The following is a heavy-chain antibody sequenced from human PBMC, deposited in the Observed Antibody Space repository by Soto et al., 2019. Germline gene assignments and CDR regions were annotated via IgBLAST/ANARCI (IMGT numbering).Heavy chain of an antibody. J-gene: IGHJ5*02. CDR3: ARKGIDSSGAIRDYNWFDP. CDR1: GFTFSSYS. V-gene: IGHV3-48*01. Sequence: GGSLRLSCAASGFTFSSYSMNWVRQAPGKGLEWVSYISSSSSTIYYADSVKGRFTISRDNAKNSLYLQMNSLRAEDTAVYYCARKGIDSSGAIRDYNWFDPWGQGTLVTVSS. D-gene: IGHD6-19*01. CDR2: ISSSSSTI.